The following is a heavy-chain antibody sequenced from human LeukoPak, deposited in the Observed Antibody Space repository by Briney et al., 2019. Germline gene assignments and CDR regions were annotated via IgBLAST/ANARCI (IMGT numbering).Heavy chain of an antibody. Sequence: SETLSLTCTVSGGSISSGSYYWNWVRQPAGRGLEWLGRIYTSGSTNYHPSLKSRVTISVDTSKNQFSLKLSSVTAADTAVYYCAREAGWYFDLWGRGTLVTVSS. CDR3: AREAGWYFDL. J-gene: IGHJ2*01. V-gene: IGHV4-61*02. CDR1: GGSISSGSYY. CDR2: IYTSGST.